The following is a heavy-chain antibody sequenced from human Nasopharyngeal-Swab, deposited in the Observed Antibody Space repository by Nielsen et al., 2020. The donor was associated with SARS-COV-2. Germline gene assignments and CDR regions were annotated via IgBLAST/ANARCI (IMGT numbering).Heavy chain of an antibody. D-gene: IGHD3-10*01. CDR1: GFTFDDYA. V-gene: IGHV3-43*02. J-gene: IGHJ3*02. Sequence: GGSLRLSCAASGFTFDDYAMHWVRQAPGKGLEWVSLISGGGGSTYYADSVKGRFTISRDNSKNSLYLQMNSLRTEDTALYYCAKGWFGELFGAFDIWGQGTMVTVSS. CDR3: AKGWFGELFGAFDI. CDR2: ISGGGGST.